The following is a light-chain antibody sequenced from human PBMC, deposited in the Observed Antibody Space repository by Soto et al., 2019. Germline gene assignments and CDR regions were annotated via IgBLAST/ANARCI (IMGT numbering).Light chain of an antibody. Sequence: HSALTQPASVSGSPGQSITISCTGTTSDVDDYNYVSWYQQHPGKAPKLIIYDVSSRPSGVSSRFSGSKSGNTASLTISGLQAEDEADYYCSSFTGSNTVVFGGGTKLTVL. CDR3: SSFTGSNTVV. V-gene: IGLV2-14*03. CDR2: DVS. CDR1: TSDVDDYNY. J-gene: IGLJ2*01.